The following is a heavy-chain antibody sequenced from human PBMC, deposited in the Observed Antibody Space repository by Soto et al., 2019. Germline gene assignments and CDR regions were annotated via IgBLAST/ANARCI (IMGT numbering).Heavy chain of an antibody. CDR1: GGSISSYY. Sequence: SETLSLTCTVSGGSISSYYWSWIRQPPGKGLEWIGYIYYSGSTNYNPSLKSRVTISVDTSKNQFSLKLSSVTAADTAVYYCARVYYDILTGYSATGFSMDVWGKGTTVTVSS. D-gene: IGHD3-9*01. J-gene: IGHJ6*03. CDR2: IYYSGST. V-gene: IGHV4-59*01. CDR3: ARVYYDILTGYSATGFSMDV.